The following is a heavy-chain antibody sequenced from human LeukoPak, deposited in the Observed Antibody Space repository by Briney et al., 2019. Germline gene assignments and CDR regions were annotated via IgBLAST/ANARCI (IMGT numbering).Heavy chain of an antibody. V-gene: IGHV3-9*01. Sequence: GGSLRLSCAASGFTFDDYAMHWVRQAPGKGLEWVSGISWNSGSIGYADSVKGRFTISRDNAKNSLYLQMNSLRAEDTAVYYCARGEVRWFGETSGYYYYYYMDVWGKGTTVTVSS. J-gene: IGHJ6*03. D-gene: IGHD3-10*01. CDR2: ISWNSGSI. CDR3: ARGEVRWFGETSGYYYYYYMDV. CDR1: GFTFDDYA.